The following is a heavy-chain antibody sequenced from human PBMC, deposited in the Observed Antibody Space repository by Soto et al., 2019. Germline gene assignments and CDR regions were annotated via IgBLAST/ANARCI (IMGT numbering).Heavy chain of an antibody. CDR3: TRDLFSYDYSGILWFDP. D-gene: IGHD3-16*01. V-gene: IGHV3-73*02. CDR2: IRSKGHNYAT. J-gene: IGHJ5*02. CDR1: GFTFSGSA. Sequence: EVLLVESGGGLVQPGGSLKLSCAASGFTFSGSAMYWVRQASGKGLEWVGRIRSKGHNYATEYAASVKGRFTISRDDSKNTAYLQMNSLQTEDTAVYYCTRDLFSYDYSGILWFDPWGQGTLVTVSS.